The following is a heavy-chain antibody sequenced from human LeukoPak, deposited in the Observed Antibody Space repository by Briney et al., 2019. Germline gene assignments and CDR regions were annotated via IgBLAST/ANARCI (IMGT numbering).Heavy chain of an antibody. CDR3: ARGVAAADLMYYFDY. CDR1: GFTFDDYG. Sequence: GGSLRLSCAASGFTFDDYGMSWVRQAPGKGLEWVSGINWNGGSTGYADSVKGRFTISRDNAKNSLYLQMNSLRAEDTALYHCARGVAAADLMYYFDYWGQGTLVTVSS. V-gene: IGHV3-20*01. D-gene: IGHD6-13*01. CDR2: INWNGGST. J-gene: IGHJ4*02.